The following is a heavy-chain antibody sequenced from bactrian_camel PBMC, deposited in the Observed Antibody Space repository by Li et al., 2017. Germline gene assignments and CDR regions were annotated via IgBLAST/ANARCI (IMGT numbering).Heavy chain of an antibody. D-gene: IGHD3*01. Sequence: VESGGGLVQPGGSLRLSCAARYPYPTYCMGWFRQAPGKEREGVAFISNDGRPSRDGRTSYADSVKGRFTISQDNGKNTLYLQMDSLKPEDTAMYYCAARRLWISCSDGITPYDYWGQGTQVTVS. CDR2: ISNDGRPSRDGRT. CDR3: AARRLWISCSDGITPYDY. V-gene: IGHV3S26*01. CDR1: YPYPTYC. J-gene: IGHJ4*01.